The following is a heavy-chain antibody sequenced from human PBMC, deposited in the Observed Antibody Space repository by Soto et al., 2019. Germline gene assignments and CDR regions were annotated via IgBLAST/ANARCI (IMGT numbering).Heavy chain of an antibody. CDR3: ARGPDYGDYVWGDFDY. J-gene: IGHJ4*02. CDR1: GGSFSGYY. D-gene: IGHD4-17*01. CDR2: INHSGST. Sequence: QVQLQQWGAGLLKPSETLSLTCAVYGGSFSGYYWSWIRQPPGKGLEWIGEINHSGSTNYNPSLKRRVPISVDTSKNQCSLKLSSVTAADTAVYYCARGPDYGDYVWGDFDYWGQGTLVTVSS. V-gene: IGHV4-34*01.